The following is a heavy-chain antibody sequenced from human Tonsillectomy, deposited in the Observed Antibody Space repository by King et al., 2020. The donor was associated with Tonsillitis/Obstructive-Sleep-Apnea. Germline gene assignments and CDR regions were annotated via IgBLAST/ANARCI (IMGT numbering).Heavy chain of an antibody. Sequence: VQLVESGGVVVQPGGSLRITCAASGFTFDDFTMHWVRQGPGKGLEWVGLISWDGAGTYYADSVKGRFTICRDNTKNSLYLQMNSLTNDDTVLYYCAAGLYGHYWGRGTLVTVSS. J-gene: IGHJ4*02. CDR1: GFTFDDFT. CDR3: AAGLYGHY. D-gene: IGHD2-8*01. V-gene: IGHV3-43*01. CDR2: ISWDGAGT.